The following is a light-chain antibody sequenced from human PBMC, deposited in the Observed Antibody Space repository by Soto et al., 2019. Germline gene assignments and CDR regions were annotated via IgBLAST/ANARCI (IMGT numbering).Light chain of an antibody. CDR3: SSYTSSSTQV. Sequence: QSALTQPASVSGSPGQSITISCTGTSSDVGGYNYVSWYQQHPGKAPKLMIYDVSNRPSGVSNRFSGSKSGNTASLTISGLQAEDEADYYCSSYTSSSTQVFGTGTKATV. CDR2: DVS. CDR1: SSDVGGYNY. J-gene: IGLJ1*01. V-gene: IGLV2-14*01.